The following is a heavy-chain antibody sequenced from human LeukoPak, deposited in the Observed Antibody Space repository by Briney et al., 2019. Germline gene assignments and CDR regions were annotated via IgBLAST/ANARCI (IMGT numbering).Heavy chain of an antibody. V-gene: IGHV4-34*01. CDR2: IYYSGST. CDR1: GGSFSGHY. D-gene: IGHD2-8*01. J-gene: IGHJ4*02. CDR3: ARDQVGMYV. Sequence: SETLSLTCAVYGGSFSGHYWSWIRQPPGKGLEWIGSIYYSGSTYYNPSLKSRVTISVDTSKNQFSLKLSSVTAADTAVYYCARDQVGMYVWGQGTLVTVSS.